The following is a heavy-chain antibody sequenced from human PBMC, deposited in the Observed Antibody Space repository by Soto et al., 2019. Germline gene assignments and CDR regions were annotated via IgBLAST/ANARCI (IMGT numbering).Heavy chain of an antibody. D-gene: IGHD1-1*01. J-gene: IGHJ5*02. CDR1: GATISGFY. Sequence: PSETLSLTCTVSGATISGFYWSWIRKSAGKGLEWIGRIYATGTTDYNPSLKSRVMMSVDTSKKQFSLKLRSVTAADTAVYYCVRDGTKTLRDWFDPWGQGISVTVSS. V-gene: IGHV4-4*07. CDR2: IYATGTT. CDR3: VRDGTKTLRDWFDP.